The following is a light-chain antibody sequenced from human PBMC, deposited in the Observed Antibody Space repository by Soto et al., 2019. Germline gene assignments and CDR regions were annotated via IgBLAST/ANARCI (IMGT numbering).Light chain of an antibody. Sequence: QSVLTQPRSVSRSPGQSVAISCTGTSSDVGGYNYVSWYQQHPGKAPKVMIFDVNKRPSGVPDRFSGSKSGNTASLTISGLQAEDEADYYCCSYAGRYTYVFGTGTKVTVL. J-gene: IGLJ1*01. V-gene: IGLV2-11*01. CDR1: SSDVGGYNY. CDR2: DVN. CDR3: CSYAGRYTYV.